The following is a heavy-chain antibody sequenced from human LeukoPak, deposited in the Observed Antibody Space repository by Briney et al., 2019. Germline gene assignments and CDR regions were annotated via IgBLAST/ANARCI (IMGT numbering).Heavy chain of an antibody. CDR2: IIPIFGTV. V-gene: IGHV1-69*06. Sequence: SVKVSCKASGGTFSSYAISWVRQAPGQGLEWMGGIIPIFGTVNYAQKFQGRVTITADKSTSTAYMELSSLRSEDTAVYYCARAGPTTGTFKSQYYYYYYGMDVWGKGTTVTVSS. J-gene: IGHJ6*04. CDR3: ARAGPTTGTFKSQYYYYYYGMDV. D-gene: IGHD1-1*01. CDR1: GGTFSSYA.